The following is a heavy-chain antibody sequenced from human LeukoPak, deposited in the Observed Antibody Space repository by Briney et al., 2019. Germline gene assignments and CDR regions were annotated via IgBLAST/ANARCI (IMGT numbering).Heavy chain of an antibody. CDR2: IFYSGST. J-gene: IGHJ6*02. D-gene: IGHD2-15*01. CDR3: ARHLYCSGASSYSGHYYYGMDV. Sequence: SETLSLTCTVSGGSISAYYWSWIRQPPGKGLEWIGFIFYSGSTNYNPSLKSRVSISLDTSKNQISLKLSSVTAADTAVYYCARHLYCSGASSYSGHYYYGMDVWGQGTTVTDSS. CDR1: GGSISAYY. V-gene: IGHV4-59*08.